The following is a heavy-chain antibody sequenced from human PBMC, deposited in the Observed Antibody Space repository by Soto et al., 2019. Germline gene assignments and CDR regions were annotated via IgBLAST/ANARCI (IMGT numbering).Heavy chain of an antibody. Sequence: GSLRLSCEGSGFTFSSYEMNWVRQAPGKGLEWISYISTTSGAIFYADSVKGRFTISRDNSKNSLYLQMNSLRAEDTAVYYCARDRLSMVADITYFFDYWGQGTPVTVSS. CDR1: GFTFSSYE. J-gene: IGHJ4*02. D-gene: IGHD3-10*01. CDR2: ISTTSGAI. V-gene: IGHV3-48*03. CDR3: ARDRLSMVADITYFFDY.